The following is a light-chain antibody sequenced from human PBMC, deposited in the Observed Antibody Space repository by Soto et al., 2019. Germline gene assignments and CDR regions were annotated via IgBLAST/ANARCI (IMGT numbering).Light chain of an antibody. CDR1: KSDIGVYDF. CDR3: KSYAGSNTYV. J-gene: IGLJ1*01. CDR2: EVV. Sequence: QSALTQPPSASWSPGQSVTISCTATKSDIGVYDFVSWYQHHPGKAPRLIIYEVVQRPSGVPDRFSGSKSGNTASLTVSGLQAADEADYFCKSYAGSNTYVFGSGTKVTVL. V-gene: IGLV2-8*01.